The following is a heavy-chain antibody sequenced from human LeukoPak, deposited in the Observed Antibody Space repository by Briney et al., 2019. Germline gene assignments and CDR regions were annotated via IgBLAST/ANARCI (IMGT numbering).Heavy chain of an antibody. Sequence: GGSLRLSCAASGFTFSSYGMHWVRQAPGKGLEWVAVISYDGSNKYYADSVKGRFTISRDNSKNTLYPQMNSLRAEDTAVYYCAKDQGWFDPWGQGTLVTVSS. CDR1: GFTFSSYG. J-gene: IGHJ5*02. CDR3: AKDQGWFDP. V-gene: IGHV3-30*18. CDR2: ISYDGSNK.